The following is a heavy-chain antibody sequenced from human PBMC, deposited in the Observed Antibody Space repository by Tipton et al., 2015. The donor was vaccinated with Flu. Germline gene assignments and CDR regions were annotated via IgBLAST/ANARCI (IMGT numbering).Heavy chain of an antibody. CDR2: MHYGGSA. D-gene: IGHD3-10*02. CDR3: ARLSYYDVDLKNFYFDH. J-gene: IGHJ4*02. CDR1: GGSLSGFY. Sequence: TLSLTCTVSGGSLSGFYWSWIRQPPGKGLEWIGWMHYGGSANYSPSHKGQVTKSGDTSKNQFSLLPRSVTAADTAVYYCARLSYYDVDLKNFYFDHWGQGALVTVSS. V-gene: IGHV4-59*08.